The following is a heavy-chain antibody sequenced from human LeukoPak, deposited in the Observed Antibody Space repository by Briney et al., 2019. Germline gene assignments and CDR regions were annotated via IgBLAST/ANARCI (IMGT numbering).Heavy chain of an antibody. CDR3: ARPNYPGGMYFDL. Sequence: ASVKVSCKASGYTFTSYAMNWVRQAPGQGLEWMGWINTNTGNPTYAQGFTGRFVFSLDTSVSTTYLQISSLKAEDTAVYYCARPNYPGGMYFDLWGRGTLVTVSS. CDR1: GYTFTSYA. D-gene: IGHD5-24*01. J-gene: IGHJ2*01. CDR2: INTNTGNP. V-gene: IGHV7-4-1*02.